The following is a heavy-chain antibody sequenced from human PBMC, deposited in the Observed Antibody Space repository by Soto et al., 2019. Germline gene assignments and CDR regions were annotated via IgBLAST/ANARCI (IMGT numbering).Heavy chain of an antibody. D-gene: IGHD5-12*01. J-gene: IGHJ4*02. Sequence: QVQLVQSGAEVKKPESSVKVSCKAPGGTFSTYAISWVRQAPGQGLEWMGGIIPMFGTANYAQRFQVRVTITASESTNTVSMELSSLRSEDTAVYFCASGIQVWLRRINNGYSGWGQGTLVTVSS. CDR2: IIPMFGTA. CDR1: GGTFSTYA. V-gene: IGHV1-69*12. CDR3: ASGIQVWLRRINNGYSG.